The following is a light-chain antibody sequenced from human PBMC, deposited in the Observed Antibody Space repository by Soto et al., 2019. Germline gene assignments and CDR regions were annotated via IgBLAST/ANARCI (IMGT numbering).Light chain of an antibody. Sequence: EIVMTQSPATLSVSPGERATLSCRASQSVSSNLAWYQQKPGQAPRLLIYGASTRATGIPARFSGSGSGTEFTLTINSLQSEDFEVYYCQQYNNWPPFTFGQGTKLDVK. CDR1: QSVSSN. CDR2: GAS. J-gene: IGKJ2*01. V-gene: IGKV3-15*01. CDR3: QQYNNWPPFT.